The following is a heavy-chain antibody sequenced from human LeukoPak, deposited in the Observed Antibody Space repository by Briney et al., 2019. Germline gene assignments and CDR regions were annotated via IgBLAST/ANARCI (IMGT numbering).Heavy chain of an antibody. CDR1: GFTFSSYW. CDR2: INSDGSST. D-gene: IGHD3-9*01. Sequence: PGGSLRLSCTASGFTFSSYWMHWVRQAPGKGLVWVSRINSDGSSTSYADSVKGRFTISRDNAKNTLYLQTNSLRAEDTAVYYCAPFDVEVDAFDIWGQGTRVTVSS. V-gene: IGHV3-74*01. CDR3: APFDVEVDAFDI. J-gene: IGHJ3*02.